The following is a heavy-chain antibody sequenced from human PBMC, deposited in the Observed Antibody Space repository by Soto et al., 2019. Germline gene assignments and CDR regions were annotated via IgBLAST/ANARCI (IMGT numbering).Heavy chain of an antibody. CDR3: ATIASPTNGITGTPGDY. CDR1: GGTFSSYA. V-gene: IGHV1-69*13. D-gene: IGHD1-7*01. Sequence: SVKVSCKASGGTFSSYAISWVRQAPGQGLEWMGGIIPIFGTASYAQKFQGRVTITADESTSTAYMELSSLRSEDTAVYYCATIASPTNGITGTPGDYWGQGTLVTVSS. J-gene: IGHJ4*02. CDR2: IIPIFGTA.